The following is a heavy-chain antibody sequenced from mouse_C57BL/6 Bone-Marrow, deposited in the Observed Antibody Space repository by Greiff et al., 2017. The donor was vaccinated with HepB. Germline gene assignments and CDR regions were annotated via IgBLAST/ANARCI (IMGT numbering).Heavy chain of an antibody. CDR2: IDPENGDT. CDR3: TTLLYYGSSLDV. J-gene: IGHJ1*03. Sequence: EVKLMESGAELVRPGASVKLSCTASGFNIKDDYMHWVKQRPEQGLEWIGWIDPENGDTEYASKFQGKATITADTSSNTAYLQLSSLTSEDTAVYYCTTLLYYGSSLDVWGTGTTVTVSS. D-gene: IGHD1-1*01. V-gene: IGHV14-4*01. CDR1: GFNIKDDY.